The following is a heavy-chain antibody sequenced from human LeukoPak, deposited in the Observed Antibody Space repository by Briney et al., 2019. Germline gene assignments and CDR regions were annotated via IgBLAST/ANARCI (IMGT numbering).Heavy chain of an antibody. CDR2: ISAYNGNT. J-gene: IGHJ4*02. D-gene: IGHD5-18*01. CDR3: ARLGYSYGPYYSDF. Sequence: ASVKVSCKASGYTFTSYGLSWVRQAPGQGLEWMGWISAYNGNTNYAQKLQGRVTMTTDTSTSTAYMELRNLRSDDTAVYYCARLGYSYGPYYSDFWGQGTLVTVSS. V-gene: IGHV1-18*01. CDR1: GYTFTSYG.